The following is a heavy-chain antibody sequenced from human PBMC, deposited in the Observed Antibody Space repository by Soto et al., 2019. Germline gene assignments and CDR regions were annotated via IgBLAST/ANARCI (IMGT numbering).Heavy chain of an antibody. J-gene: IGHJ4*02. Sequence: SETLSLTCTVSGGSISSYYWSWIRQPAGKGLEWIGRIYTSGSINYNPSLKSRVTMSVDTSKNQFSLKLSSVTAADTAVYYCAREDDSSGYYEPHFDYWGQGTLVTVSS. CDR3: AREDDSSGYYEPHFDY. CDR2: IYTSGSI. CDR1: GGSISSYY. D-gene: IGHD3-22*01. V-gene: IGHV4-4*07.